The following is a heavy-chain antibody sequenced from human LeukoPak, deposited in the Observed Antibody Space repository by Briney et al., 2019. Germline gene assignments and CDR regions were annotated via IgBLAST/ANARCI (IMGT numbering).Heavy chain of an antibody. D-gene: IGHD2-8*01. Sequence: GGSLRLSCAASGFTYSGYSMNWVRQAAGKGLEGVSHNSSGRTARYYADSVRGRFSISLHNAKNNPYLQMNSQRAEDTAVYYCARDQRCIDDAFDIWGQGTMVTVSS. CDR2: NSSGRTAR. CDR1: GFTYSGYS. J-gene: IGHJ3*02. CDR3: ARDQRCIDDAFDI. V-gene: IGHV3-48*01.